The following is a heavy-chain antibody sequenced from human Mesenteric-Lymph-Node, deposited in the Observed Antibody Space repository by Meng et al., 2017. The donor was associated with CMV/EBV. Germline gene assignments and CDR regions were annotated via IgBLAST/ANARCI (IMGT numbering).Heavy chain of an antibody. CDR3: ARAAVGDIVVLAAASYYYYYGMDV. CDR1: GFTFSSYW. J-gene: IGHJ6*02. Sequence: GGSLRLSCAASGFTFSSYWMHWVRQAPGKGLVWISRINDDGSSTSYADSVKGRFTISRDDAKNTLYLQMNSLRAEDTAVYYCARAAVGDIVVLAAASYYYYYGMDVWGQGTTVTVSS. D-gene: IGHD2-2*01. CDR2: INDDGSST. V-gene: IGHV3-74*01.